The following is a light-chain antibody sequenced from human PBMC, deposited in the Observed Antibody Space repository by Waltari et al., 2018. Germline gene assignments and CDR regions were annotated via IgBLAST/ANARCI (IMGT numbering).Light chain of an antibody. CDR3: CSYANSNTLL. CDR1: SSAVGSYNL. V-gene: IGLV2-23*02. Sequence: QSALTQPASVSGSPGQSITISCTGTSSAVGSYNLVSWYQQHPGQAPKLIIYGVSNRPSGMSYRFSGSKSGYTASLTISGLQAEDEADYYCCSYANSNTLLFGGGTKLTVL. J-gene: IGLJ3*02. CDR2: GVS.